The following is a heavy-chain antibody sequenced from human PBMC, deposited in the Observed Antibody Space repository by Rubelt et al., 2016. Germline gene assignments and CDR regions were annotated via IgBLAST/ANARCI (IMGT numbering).Heavy chain of an antibody. CDR3: ARASSGSPRFGFDY. CDR2: VFSTGMT. J-gene: IGHJ4*02. Sequence: QVQLQESGPGLVRPSETLALTCTVSGSSMKNHYWSWVRQPAGKGLEWIGRVFSTGMTGYNPSLKSRVSISIDTSKTQFSLKLCCVTAADTAVYYCARASSGSPRFGFDYWGQGTLVTVSS. V-gene: IGHV4-4*07. D-gene: IGHD6-25*01. CDR1: GSSMKNHY.